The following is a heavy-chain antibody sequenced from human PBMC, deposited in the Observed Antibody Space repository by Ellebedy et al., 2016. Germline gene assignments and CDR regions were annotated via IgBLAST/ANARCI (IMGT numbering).Heavy chain of an antibody. CDR2: VNRDGRIT. J-gene: IGHJ4*02. CDR3: VKGTTVPDY. CDR1: GFTLSSSW. V-gene: IGHV3-74*01. D-gene: IGHD4-11*01. Sequence: GGSLRLXXAASGFTLSSSWMHWVRQAPGKGLVWVSRVNRDGRITSYADSVRGRFTISRDNTKNTLYLQMNSLRGEDTAVYYCVKGTTVPDYWGQGTLVTVSS.